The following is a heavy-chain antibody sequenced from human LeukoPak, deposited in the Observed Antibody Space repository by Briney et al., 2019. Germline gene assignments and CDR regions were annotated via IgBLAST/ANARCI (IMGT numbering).Heavy chain of an antibody. J-gene: IGHJ4*02. D-gene: IGHD1-1*01. Sequence: GGSLRLSCGASGFTFSSYGMSWVRQAPGKGLEWVSGISDSGGSPYYADSVKGRFTISRDNSKNTLYLQMNSLRPEDTALYYCAKGDTNWAHPDYWGQGTLVTVSS. CDR2: ISDSGGSP. CDR3: AKGDTNWAHPDY. V-gene: IGHV3-23*01. CDR1: GFTFSSYG.